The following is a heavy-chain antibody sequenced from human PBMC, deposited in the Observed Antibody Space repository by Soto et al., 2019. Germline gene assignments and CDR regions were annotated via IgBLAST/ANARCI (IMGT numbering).Heavy chain of an antibody. V-gene: IGHV1-2*02. CDR1: GYTFTGYY. D-gene: IGHD3-10*01. CDR3: ARDRSDRGDAFDI. J-gene: IGHJ3*02. Sequence: ASVKVSCKASGYTFTGYYMHWVRQAPGQGLEWMGWINPNSGGTNYAQKFRGRVTMTRDTSISTAYMELSRLGSDDTAVYYCARDRSDRGDAFDIWGQGTMVTVSS. CDR2: INPNSGGT.